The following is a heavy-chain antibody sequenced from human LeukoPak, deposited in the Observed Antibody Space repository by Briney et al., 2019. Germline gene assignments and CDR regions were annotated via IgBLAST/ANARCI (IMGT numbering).Heavy chain of an antibody. CDR3: ARALQSRDGYNYPYYYYYYGMDV. Sequence: GRSLRLSCAASGFTFSSYSMNWVRQAPGKGLEWVSSISSSSSYIYYADSVKGRFTISRDNAKNSLYLQMNSLRAEDTAVYYCARALQSRDGYNYPYYYYYYGMDVWGQGTTVTVSS. V-gene: IGHV3-21*01. D-gene: IGHD5-24*01. J-gene: IGHJ6*02. CDR2: ISSSSSYI. CDR1: GFTFSSYS.